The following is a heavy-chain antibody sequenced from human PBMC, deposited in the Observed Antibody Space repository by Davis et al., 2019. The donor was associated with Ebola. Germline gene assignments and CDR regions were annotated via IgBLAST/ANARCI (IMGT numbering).Heavy chain of an antibody. CDR2: ISSNSNYI. J-gene: IGHJ4*02. Sequence: GESLKISCAAPGFTFSSYSMNWVRQAPGKGLEWVSLISSNSNYIYYEDSVKGRFTISRDNAKNSLYLQMNSLRAEDTSVYYCTRDKDGTSSTYDYWGQGTLVTVSS. V-gene: IGHV3-21*01. D-gene: IGHD6-6*01. CDR3: TRDKDGTSSTYDY. CDR1: GFTFSSYS.